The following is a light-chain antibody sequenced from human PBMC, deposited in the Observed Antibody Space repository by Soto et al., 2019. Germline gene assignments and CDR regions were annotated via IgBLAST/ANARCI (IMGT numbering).Light chain of an antibody. CDR3: AAWDDSLSGVV. J-gene: IGLJ2*01. CDR2: RNN. Sequence: QSVLTQPPSASGTPEQRVTISCSGSSSNIGSNYVYWYQQLPGTAPKLLIYRNNQRPSGVPDRFSCAKSGTSAALAISGRRSEDEADDYCAAWDDSLSGVVFGGGTKLTVL. CDR1: SSNIGSNY. V-gene: IGLV1-47*01.